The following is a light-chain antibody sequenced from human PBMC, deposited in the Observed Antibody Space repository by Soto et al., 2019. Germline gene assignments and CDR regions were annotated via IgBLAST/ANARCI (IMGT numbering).Light chain of an antibody. CDR2: DTS. CDR1: QRVSRD. J-gene: IGKJ4*01. V-gene: IGKV3D-15*01. Sequence: EIVMTQYPAALSVSPGERVTLSCRASQRVSRDLAWYQQKPGQAPRLLIYDTSTRATGVPARFSGSGSGTEFTLTISDLQSEDFAVYYCQQYNQWPPLTFGGGTKVDIK. CDR3: QQYNQWPPLT.